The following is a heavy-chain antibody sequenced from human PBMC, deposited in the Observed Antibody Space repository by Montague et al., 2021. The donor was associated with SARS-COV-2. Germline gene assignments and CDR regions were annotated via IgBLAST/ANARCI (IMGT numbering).Heavy chain of an antibody. Sequence: CAISGDSVSGNSAGWNWIRQSPSRGLEWLGRTYYRSKWNNDYAVSVKSRITINPDTSKNQFSLQLNSVTPEDTAVYYCARDDPYCTNGVCYTGNWFDPWGQGTLVTVSS. V-gene: IGHV6-1*01. CDR3: ARDDPYCTNGVCYTGNWFDP. CDR1: GDSVSGNSAG. J-gene: IGHJ5*02. D-gene: IGHD2-8*01. CDR2: TYYRSKWNN.